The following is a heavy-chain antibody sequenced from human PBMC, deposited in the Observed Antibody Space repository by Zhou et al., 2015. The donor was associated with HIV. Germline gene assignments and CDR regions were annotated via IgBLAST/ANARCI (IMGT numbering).Heavy chain of an antibody. Sequence: QVQLVQSGAEVKKPGSSVKVSCKASGGTFSSYAISWVRQAPGQGLEWMGGIIPIFGTANYAQKFQGRVTITADESTSTAYMELSSLRSEDTAVYYCARVGQPGYDFWSGFTNDAFDIWGQGTMVTVSS. CDR1: GGTFSSYA. D-gene: IGHD3-3*01. V-gene: IGHV1-69*01. J-gene: IGHJ3*02. CDR2: IIPIFGTA. CDR3: ARVGQPGYDFWSGFTNDAFDI.